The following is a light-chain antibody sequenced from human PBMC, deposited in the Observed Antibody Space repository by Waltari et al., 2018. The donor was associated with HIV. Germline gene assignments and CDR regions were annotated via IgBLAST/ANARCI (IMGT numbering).Light chain of an antibody. CDR3: SSYTTSSTWV. J-gene: IGLJ3*02. CDR2: EVN. V-gene: IGLV2-14*01. Sequence: QSALTQPASVSGSPGQSITISCTGTSSDIGYYDSVSWYQQHPGQAPKLMIYEVNTRPSRISNRFSVSTSGHTASLTISGLQAEDEADYYCSSYTTSSTWVFGGGTKLTVL. CDR1: SSDIGYYDS.